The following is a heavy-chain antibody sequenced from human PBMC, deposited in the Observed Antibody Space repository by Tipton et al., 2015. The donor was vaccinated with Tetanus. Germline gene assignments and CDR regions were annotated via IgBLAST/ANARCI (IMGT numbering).Heavy chain of an antibody. CDR3: ARAHCTDGVCNFDF. V-gene: IGHV5-51*01. J-gene: IGHJ4*02. CDR1: GYIFINYW. Sequence: VQLVQSGGEVKKPGESLKISCKGSGYIFINYWIGWVRQKPGKGLEWMGIIYPGDSDTRYSPSFQGQVTISVDKSINTAYLQWSSLKASDTSMFYCARAHCTDGVCNFDFWGQGALVTVAS. D-gene: IGHD2-8*01. CDR2: IYPGDSDT.